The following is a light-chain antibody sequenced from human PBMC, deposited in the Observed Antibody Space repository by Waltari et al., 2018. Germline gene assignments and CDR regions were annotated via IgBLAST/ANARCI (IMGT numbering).Light chain of an antibody. CDR1: QRISNF. CDR3: QQSYSSLYT. J-gene: IGKJ2*01. CDR2: AAS. Sequence: DIQMTQSPSSLSASVGDRVTITCRASQRISNFLNWYQQKPGKAPKLLIYAASSLQSGVPSRFSASGSGTDFTVTISSLQPEDFATCFCQQSYSSLYTFGQGTKLEI. V-gene: IGKV1-39*01.